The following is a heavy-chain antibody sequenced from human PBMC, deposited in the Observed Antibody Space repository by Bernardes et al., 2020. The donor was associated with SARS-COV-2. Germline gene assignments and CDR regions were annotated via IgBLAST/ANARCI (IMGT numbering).Heavy chain of an antibody. CDR2: ITPGGTTI. Sequence: GGSLRLSCAASGFTFRSYEMNWVRQAPGKGLEWVSYITPGGTTIYYADSVRGRFTVSRDNAKNSLYLQMNSLRAEDTAIYYCARDGGNYRDAFDIWGQGTMVTVS. D-gene: IGHD1-7*01. J-gene: IGHJ3*02. CDR1: GFTFRSYE. CDR3: ARDGGNYRDAFDI. V-gene: IGHV3-48*03.